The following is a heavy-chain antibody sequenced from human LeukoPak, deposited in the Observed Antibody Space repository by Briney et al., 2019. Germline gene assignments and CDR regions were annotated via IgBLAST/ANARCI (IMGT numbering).Heavy chain of an antibody. CDR3: ARAGDSSGYEYYFDY. CDR2: IYYSGST. V-gene: IGHV4-31*03. J-gene: IGHJ4*02. Sequence: SETLSLTCTVSGGSISSGGYYWSWVRQNPGKGLEWIGYIYYSGSTYYNPSLKSRVTISVDTSKNQFSLKLSSVTAADTAVYYCARAGDSSGYEYYFDYWGQGTLVTVSS. CDR1: GGSISSGGYY. D-gene: IGHD3-22*01.